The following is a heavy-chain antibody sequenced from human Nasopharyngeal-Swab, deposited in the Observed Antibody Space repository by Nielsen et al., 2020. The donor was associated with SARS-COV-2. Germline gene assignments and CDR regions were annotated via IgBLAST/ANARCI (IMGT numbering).Heavy chain of an antibody. J-gene: IGHJ4*02. V-gene: IGHV1-18*01. CDR3: ARAGIAAAGDFDY. Sequence: VRQMPGKGLVWMGWISAYNGNTNYAQKLQGRVTMTTDTSASTAYMELRSLRSDDTAVYYCARAGIAAAGDFDYWGQGTLVTVSS. D-gene: IGHD6-13*01. CDR2: ISAYNGNT.